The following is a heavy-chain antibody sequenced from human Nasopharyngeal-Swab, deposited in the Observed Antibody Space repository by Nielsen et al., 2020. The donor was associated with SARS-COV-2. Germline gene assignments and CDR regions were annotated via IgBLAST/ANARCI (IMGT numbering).Heavy chain of an antibody. D-gene: IGHD3-10*01. CDR1: GGSFSGYY. CDR2: INHSGST. CDR3: AQDYGSGSIQY. J-gene: IGHJ4*02. V-gene: IGHV4-34*01. Sequence: SETLSFTCAVYGGSFSGYYWSWIRQPPGKGLEWIGEINHSGSTNYNPSLKSRVTISVDTSKNQSTLKLSSVTAADTAVYYCAQDYGSGSIQYWGQGTLVTVSS.